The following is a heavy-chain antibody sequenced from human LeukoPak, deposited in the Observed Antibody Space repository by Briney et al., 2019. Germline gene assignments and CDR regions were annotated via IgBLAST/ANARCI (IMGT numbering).Heavy chain of an antibody. CDR2: IIPILGIA. Sequence: ASVKVSCKASGYTFTSYYMHWVRQAPGQGLEWMGRIIPILGIANYAQKFQGRVTITADKSTSTAYMELSSLRSEDTAVYYCARDSGPGAATAFDIWGQGTMVTVSS. J-gene: IGHJ3*02. D-gene: IGHD3-10*01. CDR1: GYTFTSYY. CDR3: ARDSGPGAATAFDI. V-gene: IGHV1-69*04.